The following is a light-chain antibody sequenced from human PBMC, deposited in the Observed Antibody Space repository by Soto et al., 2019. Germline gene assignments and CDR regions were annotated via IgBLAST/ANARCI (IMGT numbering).Light chain of an antibody. CDR1: GSNIGSGYD. CDR3: CAYAGSNTLV. Sequence: QSVLTQPPSVSGAPGQRVTISCTGGGSNIGSGYDVHWYQQVPGTAPKLMIYEGNKRPSGVSNRFSASKSGNTASLTISGLQAEDEADYYCCAYAGSNTLVFGGGTKLTVL. J-gene: IGLJ2*01. V-gene: IGLV1-40*01. CDR2: EGN.